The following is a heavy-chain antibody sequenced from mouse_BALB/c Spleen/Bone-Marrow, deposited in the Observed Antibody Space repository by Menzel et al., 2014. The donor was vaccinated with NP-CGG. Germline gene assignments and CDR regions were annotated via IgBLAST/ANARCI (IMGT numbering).Heavy chain of an antibody. CDR2: ISSGGTYT. CDR3: ARRRDYDYFDY. V-gene: IGHV5-6*02. Sequence: DVKLVESGGDLVKPGGSLKLSCAASGFTFSNYGMSWVRQIPDKRLEWVATISSGGTYTFYPDSVKGRFTISRDNTKNTLTLQMTSLKSEDTAMYYCARRRDYDYFDYWGQGTPLTVSS. D-gene: IGHD2-4*01. CDR1: GFTFSNYG. J-gene: IGHJ2*01.